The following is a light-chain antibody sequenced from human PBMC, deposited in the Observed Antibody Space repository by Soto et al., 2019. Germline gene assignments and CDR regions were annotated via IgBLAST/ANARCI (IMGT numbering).Light chain of an antibody. Sequence: EIVLTQSPGTLSLSPGERATLSCRASQSVSSSYVAWYQQKPGQTPRLLICAASSRAAGIPDRFSGSGSGTDFTLTISRLEPEDFAVYYCHQYGNSPRTFGGGTKVDIK. V-gene: IGKV3-20*01. CDR1: QSVSSSY. CDR2: AAS. J-gene: IGKJ4*01. CDR3: HQYGNSPRT.